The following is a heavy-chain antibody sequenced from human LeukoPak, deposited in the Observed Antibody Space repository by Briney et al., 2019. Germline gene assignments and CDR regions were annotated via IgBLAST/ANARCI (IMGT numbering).Heavy chain of an antibody. CDR3: AKGVSSSWYYGYMDV. CDR1: GFTFSSHG. V-gene: IGHV3-23*01. J-gene: IGHJ6*03. D-gene: IGHD6-13*01. Sequence: GGSLRLSCEASGFTFSSHGMNWVRQTPGKGLEWVSGIGGSGGFITYYADSVKGRFTISRDNSKNTLYLQMNSLRAEDTAVYYCAKGVSSSWYYGYMDVWGKGTTVTISS. CDR2: IGGSGGFIT.